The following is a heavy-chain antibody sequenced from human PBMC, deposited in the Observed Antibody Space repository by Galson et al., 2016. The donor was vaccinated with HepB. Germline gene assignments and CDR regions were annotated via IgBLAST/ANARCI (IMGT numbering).Heavy chain of an antibody. CDR2: IYTSGST. CDR1: GGSISSGNYY. D-gene: IGHD6-19*01. J-gene: IGHJ6*03. Sequence: TLSLTCTVSGGSISSGNYYWSWIRQPAGKGLEWIGRIYTSGSTNYNPSLKSRVTMSVDTSKNQFSLRLSSVTAADTAVYYCATGISVAGKYYYYYMDVWGKGTPVTVSS. CDR3: ATGISVAGKYYYYYMDV. V-gene: IGHV4-61*02.